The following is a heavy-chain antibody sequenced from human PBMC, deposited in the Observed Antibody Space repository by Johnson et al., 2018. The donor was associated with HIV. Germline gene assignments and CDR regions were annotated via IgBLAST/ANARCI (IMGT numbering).Heavy chain of an antibody. V-gene: IGHV3-30*02. CDR1: GFTFSNAW. Sequence: VQLVESGGGLVKPGGSLRLSCAASGFTFSNAWMSWVRQAPGKGLEWVAFIRYDGSNKYYADSVKGRFTISRDNSKNTLYLQMNSLKTEDTAVYYCTTDWEYYYGAGKLDAFYMWGQGTMVTVSS. D-gene: IGHD3-10*01. CDR3: TTDWEYYYGAGKLDAFYM. J-gene: IGHJ3*02. CDR2: IRYDGSNK.